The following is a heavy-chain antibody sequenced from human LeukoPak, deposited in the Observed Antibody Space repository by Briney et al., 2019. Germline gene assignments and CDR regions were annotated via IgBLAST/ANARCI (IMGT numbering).Heavy chain of an antibody. J-gene: IGHJ4*02. CDR2: IGAGGTFT. D-gene: IGHD4-17*01. CDR3: AKERDNTTYGYYFDY. V-gene: IGHV3-23*01. CDR1: GFTFSSYA. Sequence: AGGSLRLSCTSSGFTFSSYAMTWVRQAPGKGLEWVSGIGAGGTFTYYADSVKGRFTIFRDNSRNTLYLQMNSLRADDTAVYYCAKERDNTTYGYYFDYWGQGTLVTVSS.